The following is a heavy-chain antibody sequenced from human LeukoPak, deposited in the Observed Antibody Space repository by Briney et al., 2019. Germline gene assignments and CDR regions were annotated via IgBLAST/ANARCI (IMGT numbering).Heavy chain of an antibody. J-gene: IGHJ3*02. CDR3: ARRRRLRYFDWLATYDAFDI. D-gene: IGHD3-9*01. V-gene: IGHV4-4*02. CDR1: GGSISSSNW. Sequence: PSETLSLTCAVSGGSISSSNWWSWVRQPPGKGLEWIGEIYHSGSTNYNPSLKSRVTISVDTSKNQFSLKLSSVTAADTAVYYCARRRRLRYFDWLATYDAFDIWGQGTMVTVSS. CDR2: IYHSGST.